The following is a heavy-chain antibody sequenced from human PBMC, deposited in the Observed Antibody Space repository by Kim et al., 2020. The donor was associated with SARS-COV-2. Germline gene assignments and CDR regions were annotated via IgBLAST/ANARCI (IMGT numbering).Heavy chain of an antibody. CDR3: AKTYQDSTAAHVDY. CDR2: IGAGGGST. CDR1: GFRFNSYG. V-gene: IGHV3-23*01. J-gene: IGHJ4*02. Sequence: GGSLRLSCVGSGFRFNSYGMTWVRQAPGKGLEWVSAIGAGGGSTFYADSVKGRFSVSRDNSRKTLYLQMNSLRAEDTAVYYCAKTYQDSTAAHVDYWGQGTLVTVSS. D-gene: IGHD3-22*01.